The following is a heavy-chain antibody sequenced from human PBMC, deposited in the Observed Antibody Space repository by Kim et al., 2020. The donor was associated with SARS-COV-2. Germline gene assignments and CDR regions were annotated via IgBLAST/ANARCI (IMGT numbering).Heavy chain of an antibody. CDR1: GGTFSSYA. CDR3: ARDFGGYGDDYYYGMDV. V-gene: IGHV1-69*13. Sequence: SVKVSCKASGGTFSSYAISWVRQAPGQGLEWMGGIIPIFGTANYAQKFQGRVTITADESTSTAYMELSSLRSEDTAVYYCARDFGGYGDDYYYGMDVWGQGTTVTVSS. D-gene: IGHD4-17*01. CDR2: IIPIFGTA. J-gene: IGHJ6*02.